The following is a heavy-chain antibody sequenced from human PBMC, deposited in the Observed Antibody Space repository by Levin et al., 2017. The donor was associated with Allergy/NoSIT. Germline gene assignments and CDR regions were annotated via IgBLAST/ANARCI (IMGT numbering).Heavy chain of an antibody. J-gene: IGHJ2*01. CDR1: GFTFSSYG. V-gene: IGHV3-30*18. D-gene: IGHD4-17*01. Sequence: GGSLRLSCAASGFTFSSYGMHWVRQAPGKGLEWVAVISYHGSNKYYADSVKGRFTISRDNSKNTLYLQMNSLRAEDTAVYYCAKEAVTTRYFDLWGRGTLVTVSS. CDR3: AKEAVTTRYFDL. CDR2: ISYHGSNK.